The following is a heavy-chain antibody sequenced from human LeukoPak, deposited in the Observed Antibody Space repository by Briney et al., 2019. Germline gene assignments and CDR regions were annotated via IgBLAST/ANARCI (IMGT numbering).Heavy chain of an antibody. J-gene: IGHJ6*02. CDR2: IYYSGST. Sequence: SETLSLTCTVSGGSISSYYWSWIRQPPGKGLEWIGYIYYSGSTNYNPSLKSRVTISVDTSKNQFSLKLSPVTAADTAVYYCARYAVVVPAALRAYSYYGMDVWGQGTTVTVSS. CDR1: GGSISSYY. V-gene: IGHV4-59*01. D-gene: IGHD2-2*01. CDR3: ARYAVVVPAALRAYSYYGMDV.